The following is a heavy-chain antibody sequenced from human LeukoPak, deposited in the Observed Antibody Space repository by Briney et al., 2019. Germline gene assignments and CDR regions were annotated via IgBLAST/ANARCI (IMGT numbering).Heavy chain of an antibody. CDR2: IYPGDSDT. CDR1: GYSFTSYW. CDR3: ARHVYSSSWFQTYYYGMDV. Sequence: GESLKISCQGSGYSFTSYWIGWVRQMPGKGLEWMGIIYPGDSDTRYSPSFQGQVTISADKSISTAYLQWSSLKASDTAMYYCARHVYSSSWFQTYYYGMDVWGQGTTVTVSS. V-gene: IGHV5-51*01. D-gene: IGHD6-13*01. J-gene: IGHJ6*02.